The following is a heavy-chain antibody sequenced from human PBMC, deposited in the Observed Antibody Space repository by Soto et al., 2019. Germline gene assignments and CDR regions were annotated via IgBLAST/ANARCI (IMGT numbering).Heavy chain of an antibody. D-gene: IGHD5-18*01. CDR2: IDPSDSYT. CDR3: ARHIGGYSYDHYGMDV. V-gene: IGHV5-10-1*01. CDR1: GYSFTSYW. J-gene: IGHJ6*02. Sequence: GESLKISCKGSGYSFTSYWISWVRQMPGKGLECMGRIDPSDSYTNYSPSFQGHVTISADKSISTAYLQWSSLKASDTAMYYCARHIGGYSYDHYGMDVWGQGTTVTVSS.